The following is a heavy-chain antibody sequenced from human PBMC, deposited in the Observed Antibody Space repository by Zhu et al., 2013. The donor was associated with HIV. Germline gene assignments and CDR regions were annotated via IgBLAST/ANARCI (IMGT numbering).Heavy chain of an antibody. D-gene: IGHD6-19*01. J-gene: IGHJ4*02. Sequence: QVQLVQSGAEVKKPGASVKVSCKASGYTFTSYGISWVRQAPGQGLEWMGWISAYNGNTNYAQKLQGRVTMTTDTSTNTANMELRSLRSDDTAVYYCARVGSSGWYGGFFDYWGQGTLVTVSS. V-gene: IGHV1-18*01. CDR2: ISAYNGNT. CDR3: ARVGSSGWYGGFFDY. CDR1: GYTFTSYG.